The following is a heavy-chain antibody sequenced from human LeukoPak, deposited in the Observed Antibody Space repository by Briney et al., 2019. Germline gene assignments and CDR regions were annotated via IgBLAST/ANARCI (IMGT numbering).Heavy chain of an antibody. J-gene: IGHJ4*02. CDR2: IYYSGST. CDR3: ARDPHALIAAAGTFDY. CDR1: GGSISSSSYY. D-gene: IGHD6-13*01. Sequence: SETLSLTCTVSGGSISSSSYYWGWIRQPPGKGLEWTGSIYYSGSTYYNPSLKSRVTISVDTSKNQFSLKLSSVTAADTAVYYCARDPHALIAAAGTFDYWGQGTLVTVSS. V-gene: IGHV4-39*07.